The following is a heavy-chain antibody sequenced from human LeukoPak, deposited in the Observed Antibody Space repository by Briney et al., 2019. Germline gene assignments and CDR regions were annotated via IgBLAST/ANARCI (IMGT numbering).Heavy chain of an antibody. J-gene: IGHJ4*02. CDR3: VRWADTPFDY. D-gene: IGHD5-18*01. Sequence: ASVKVSCKASGYSFTSHDINWVRQATGQGLEWMGWMKPNNGKTGYAQKFQGRVTMTSDTSISTAYMELSSLKSEDTAVYYCVRWADTPFDYWGQGTLVTVCS. V-gene: IGHV1-8*01. CDR1: GYSFTSHD. CDR2: MKPNNGKT.